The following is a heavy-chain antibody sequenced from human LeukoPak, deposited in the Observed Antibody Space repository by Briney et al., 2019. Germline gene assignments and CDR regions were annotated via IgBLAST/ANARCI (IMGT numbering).Heavy chain of an antibody. CDR2: ISGSGGST. CDR3: AKGYYDYVWGSYYFDY. Sequence: GGSLRLSCAASGFTFSSYAMSWVRQAPGKGLEWVSDISGSGGSTYYADSVKGRFTISRDNSKNTLYLQMNSLRAEDTAVYYCAKGYYDYVWGSYYFDYWGQGTLVTVSS. V-gene: IGHV3-23*01. J-gene: IGHJ4*02. D-gene: IGHD3-16*01. CDR1: GFTFSSYA.